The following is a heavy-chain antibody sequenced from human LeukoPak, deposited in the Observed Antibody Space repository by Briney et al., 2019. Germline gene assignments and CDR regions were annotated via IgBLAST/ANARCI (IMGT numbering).Heavy chain of an antibody. V-gene: IGHV4-39*07. D-gene: IGHD2-15*01. Sequence: SETLSLTCTVSGGSISSSSYYWGWIRQPPGKGLEWIGSIYYSGSTYYNPSLKSRVPISVDTSKNQFSLKLSSVTAADTAVYYCARGGYCSGGSCSFDYWGQGTLVTVSS. CDR2: IYYSGST. CDR3: ARGGYCSGGSCSFDY. J-gene: IGHJ4*02. CDR1: GGSISSSSYY.